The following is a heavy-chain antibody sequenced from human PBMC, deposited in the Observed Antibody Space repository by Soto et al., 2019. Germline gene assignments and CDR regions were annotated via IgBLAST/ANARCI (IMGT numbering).Heavy chain of an antibody. J-gene: IGHJ4*02. CDR3: AKDLWFGELLYSPFDY. Sequence: GGSLRLSCAASGFTFSSYAMSWVRQAPGKGLEWVSAISGSGGSTYYADSVKGRFTISRDNSKNTLYLQMNSLRAEDTAVYYCAKDLWFGELLYSPFDYWGQGTLVTVSS. V-gene: IGHV3-23*01. CDR2: ISGSGGST. CDR1: GFTFSSYA. D-gene: IGHD3-10*01.